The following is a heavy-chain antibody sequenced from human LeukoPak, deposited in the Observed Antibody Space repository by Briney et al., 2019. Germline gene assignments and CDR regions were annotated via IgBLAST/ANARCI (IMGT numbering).Heavy chain of an antibody. CDR2: ISSSSSYI. D-gene: IGHD5-24*01. CDR3: ARDHGDGYNCADY. CDR1: GFTFSSYS. V-gene: IGHV3-21*01. Sequence: GGSLRLSCAASGFTFSSYSMNWVRQAPGKGLEWVSSISSSSSYIYYADSVKGRFTISRDNAKNSLYLQMNSLRAEDMAVYYCARDHGDGYNCADYWGQGTLVTVSS. J-gene: IGHJ4*02.